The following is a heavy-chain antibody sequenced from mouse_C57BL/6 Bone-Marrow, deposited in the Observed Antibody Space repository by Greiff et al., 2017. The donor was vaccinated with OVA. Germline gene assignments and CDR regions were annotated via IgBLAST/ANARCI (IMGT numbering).Heavy chain of an antibody. V-gene: IGHV1-55*01. D-gene: IGHD1-1*01. CDR1: GYTFTSYW. CDR2: IYPGSGST. J-gene: IGHJ2*01. Sequence: QVQLQQPGAELVKPGASVKMSCKASGYTFTSYWITWVKQRPGQGLEWIGDIYPGSGSTNYNEKFKSKATLTVDKPSSTAYMQLSSLTSEDSAVYYCARWYYGFYFDYWGQGTTLTVSS. CDR3: ARWYYGFYFDY.